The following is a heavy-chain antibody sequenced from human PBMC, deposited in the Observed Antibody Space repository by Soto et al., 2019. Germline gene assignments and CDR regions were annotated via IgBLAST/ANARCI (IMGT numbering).Heavy chain of an antibody. V-gene: IGHV1-18*01. CDR2: ISAYNGNT. Sequence: ASVKVSCKASGYTFTSYGISWVRQAPGQGLEWMGWISAYNGNTNYAQKLQGRVTMTTDTSTSTAYMELRSLRSDDTAVYYCARVGEVGATEPWYYFDYWGQGTLVTVSS. CDR3: ARVGEVGATEPWYYFDY. J-gene: IGHJ4*02. CDR1: GYTFTSYG. D-gene: IGHD1-26*01.